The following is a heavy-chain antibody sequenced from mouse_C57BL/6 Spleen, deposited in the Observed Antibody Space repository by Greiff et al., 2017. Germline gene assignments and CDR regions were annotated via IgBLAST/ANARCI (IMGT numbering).Heavy chain of an antibody. Sequence: DVKLQESGPGLAKPSQSLSLTCSVTGYSITSDYWNWIRKYPGKKLEYMGYISYRGSTYYNPSLKSRISLTRYTSKNQYYLQLNSVTTEDTATYYCARYYGSSYWYFDFWGTGTSVTVSS. V-gene: IGHV3-8*01. CDR2: ISYRGST. CDR3: ARYYGSSYWYFDF. J-gene: IGHJ1*03. D-gene: IGHD1-1*01. CDR1: GYSITSDY.